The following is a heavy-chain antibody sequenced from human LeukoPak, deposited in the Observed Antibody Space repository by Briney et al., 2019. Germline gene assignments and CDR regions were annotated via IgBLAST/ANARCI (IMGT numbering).Heavy chain of an antibody. V-gene: IGHV4-34*01. J-gene: IGHJ5*02. Sequence: PSETLSLTCAVYGGSFSGYYWSCIRQPPGKGLEWIGEINHSGSTNYNPSLKSRVTISVDTSKNQFSLKLSSVTAADTAVYYCARPRGGDCFHNWFDPWGQGTLVTVSS. D-gene: IGHD2-21*02. CDR2: INHSGST. CDR1: GGSFSGYY. CDR3: ARPRGGDCFHNWFDP.